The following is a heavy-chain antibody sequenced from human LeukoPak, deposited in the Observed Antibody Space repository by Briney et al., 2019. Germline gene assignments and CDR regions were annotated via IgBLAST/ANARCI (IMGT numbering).Heavy chain of an antibody. Sequence: SETLSLTCTVSGGSISSYYWSWIRQSPGKGLEWIGYIYYSGSTNYNPSLKSRVTISVDTSKNQFSLKLSSVTAADTAVYYCARETCSGGSCFQFDFWGQGTLVTVSS. J-gene: IGHJ4*02. CDR3: ARETCSGGSCFQFDF. V-gene: IGHV4-59*01. CDR2: IYYSGST. D-gene: IGHD2-15*01. CDR1: GGSISSYY.